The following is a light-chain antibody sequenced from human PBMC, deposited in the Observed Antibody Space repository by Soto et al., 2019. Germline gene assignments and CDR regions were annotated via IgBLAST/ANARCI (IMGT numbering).Light chain of an antibody. CDR2: EVS. V-gene: IGLV2-14*01. CDR3: SSYISNSIVV. Sequence: QSALTQPAFVSGSLGQPITISCTRTSSVVGAYNYVSWYQQHPGKATKLMIYEVSHRLSGVSNRFSGSKSGYTASLTISRLQDEDEADHYCSSYISNSIVVFGGGTKLTVL. J-gene: IGLJ2*01. CDR1: SSVVGAYNY.